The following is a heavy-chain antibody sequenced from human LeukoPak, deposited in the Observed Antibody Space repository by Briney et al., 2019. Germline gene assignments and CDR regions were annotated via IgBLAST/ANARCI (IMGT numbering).Heavy chain of an antibody. CDR2: INTGNGNT. CDR1: GYTFTTYA. V-gene: IGHV1-3*04. D-gene: IGHD2/OR15-2a*01. CDR3: ARHSLTYPAGFDY. J-gene: IGHJ4*02. Sequence: ASVKVSCKASGYTFTTYAIHWVRQAPGQRLEWMGWINTGNGNTKHSQNFQGRVTITRDTSASTAYMEPSSLRSEDTAVYYCARHSLTYPAGFDYWGQGTLVTVSS.